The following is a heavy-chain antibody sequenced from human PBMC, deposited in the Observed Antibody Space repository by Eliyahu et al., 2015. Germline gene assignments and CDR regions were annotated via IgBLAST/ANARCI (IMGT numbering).Heavy chain of an antibody. CDR1: GGSISXGSYY. J-gene: IGHJ6*03. V-gene: IGHV4-61*02. CDR3: ARDKRSDYDFWSGYHIYYMDV. CDR2: IYTSGST. D-gene: IGHD3-3*01. Sequence: QVQLQESGPGLVKPSQTLSLTCTVSGGSISXGSYYWXWIRQPAGKGLEWIGRIYTSGSTNYNPSLKSRVTISVDTSKNQFSLKLSSVTAADTAVYYCARDKRSDYDFWSGYHIYYMDVWGKGTTVTVSS.